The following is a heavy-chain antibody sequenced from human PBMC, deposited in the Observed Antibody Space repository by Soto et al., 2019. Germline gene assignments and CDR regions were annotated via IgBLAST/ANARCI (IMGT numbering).Heavy chain of an antibody. D-gene: IGHD6-13*01. CDR3: ARDVDIAAARIFDY. CDR1: GGSISSYY. CDR2: IYYSGST. Sequence: SETLSLTCTVSGGSISSYYWSWIRQPPGKGLEWIGYIYYSGSTNYNPSLKSRVTISVDTSKNQFSLKLSSVTAADTAVYYCARDVDIAAARIFDYWGQGTLVTVSS. V-gene: IGHV4-59*01. J-gene: IGHJ4*02.